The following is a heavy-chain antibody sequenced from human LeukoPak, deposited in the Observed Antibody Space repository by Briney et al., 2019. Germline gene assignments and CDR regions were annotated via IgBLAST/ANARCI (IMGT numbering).Heavy chain of an antibody. CDR2: IYYSGST. V-gene: IGHV4-59*01. CDR1: GGSISSYY. J-gene: IGHJ4*02. Sequence: PSETLSLTCTVSGGSISSYYWSWIRQPPGKGLEWIGYIYYSGSTNYNPSLKSRVTISVDTSKNQFSLKLSSVTAADTAVYYCAAGPDRVPGDYWGQGTLVTVSS. D-gene: IGHD3-22*01. CDR3: AAGPDRVPGDY.